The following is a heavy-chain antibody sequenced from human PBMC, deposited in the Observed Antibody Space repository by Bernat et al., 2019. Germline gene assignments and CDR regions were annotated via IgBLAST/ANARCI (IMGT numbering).Heavy chain of an antibody. CDR1: GYSFSGYY. J-gene: IGHJ4*02. Sequence: QAQLVQSGAEVKQPGASVKVSCKASGYSFSGYYMNWVRQAPGQGLEWVGSINPNTGGTKFAQKFQDWVTLNTDTSIDTAYMEVNRLSSNDTAVYYCAGAGYSGYNPLFDYWGQGTLVTVSS. V-gene: IGHV1-2*04. CDR3: AGAGYSGYNPLFDY. D-gene: IGHD5-12*01. CDR2: INPNTGGT.